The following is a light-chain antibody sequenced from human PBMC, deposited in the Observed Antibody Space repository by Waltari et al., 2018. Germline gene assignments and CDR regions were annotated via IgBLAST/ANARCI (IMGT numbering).Light chain of an antibody. CDR1: SFNIGAGYD. CDR2: VKN. CDR3: QSYDSSLSTVI. V-gene: IGLV1-40*01. Sequence: QSVLTQPPSVSGTPGQRVTISCTGSSFNIGAGYDVNWYQQFPGSAPKVLIYVKNNRPSGVPALFSGSKSGTSASLAITGLQAEDEADYYCQSYDSSLSTVIFGGGTKLTVL. J-gene: IGLJ2*01.